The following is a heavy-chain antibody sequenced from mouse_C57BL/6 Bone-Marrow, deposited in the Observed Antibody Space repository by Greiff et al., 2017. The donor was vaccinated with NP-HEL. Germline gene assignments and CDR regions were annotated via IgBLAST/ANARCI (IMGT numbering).Heavy chain of an antibody. CDR3: ASGRDDGDWYFDV. CDR2: IDPSDSET. V-gene: IGHV1-52*01. Sequence: VQLKQPGAELVRPGSSVKLSCKASGYTFTSYWMHWVKQRPIQGLEWIGNIDPSDSETHYNQKFKDKATLTVDKSSSTAYMQLSSLTSEDSAVYYCASGRDDGDWYFDVWGTGTTVTVSS. D-gene: IGHD2-14*01. J-gene: IGHJ1*03. CDR1: GYTFTSYW.